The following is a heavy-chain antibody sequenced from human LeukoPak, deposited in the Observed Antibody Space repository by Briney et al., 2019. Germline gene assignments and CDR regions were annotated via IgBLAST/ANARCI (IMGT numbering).Heavy chain of an antibody. D-gene: IGHD3-22*01. J-gene: IGHJ4*02. CDR2: INPSGGST. CDR3: ARELPDYYGSSGSDY. CDR1: GYTFTSYY. V-gene: IGHV1-46*01. Sequence: ASVKVSCKASGYTFTSYYMHWVRQAPGQGLEWMGIINPSGGSTSYAQKFQGRVTMTRDTSTSTVYMELSSLRSEDTAVYYCARELPDYYGSSGSDYWGQGTLVTVSS.